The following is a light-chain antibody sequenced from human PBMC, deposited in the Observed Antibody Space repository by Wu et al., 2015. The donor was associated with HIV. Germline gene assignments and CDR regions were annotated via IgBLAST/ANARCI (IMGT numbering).Light chain of an antibody. V-gene: IGKV3-20*01. J-gene: IGKJ3*01. CDR2: GAS. CDR3: QQYGSSPPRFT. CDR1: QSVSRNY. Sequence: EIVLTQSPGTLSLSPGERATLSCRASQSVSRNYVAWYQQKPGQAPRLLIYGASSRASGIPDRFSGSGSGTDFTLTISRLEPEDFAVYYCQQYGSSPPRFTFGPWDPKWISN.